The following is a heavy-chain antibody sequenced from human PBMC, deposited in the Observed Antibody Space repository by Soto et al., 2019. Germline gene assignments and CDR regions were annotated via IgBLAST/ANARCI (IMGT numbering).Heavy chain of an antibody. J-gene: IGHJ6*02. Sequence: QVQLVESGGGVVQPGTSLGLSCVASGFTFNKFDMHWIRQTPDKRLQWVAFIAYDGINKYYTGSVKGRFSVSRDNSKNTVSLQMNNLGLEDTSTYFCARGDQYDILHRYYAMDVWGPWTTVTISS. CDR1: GFTFNKFD. D-gene: IGHD1-26*01. CDR2: IAYDGINK. CDR3: ARGDQYDILHRYYAMDV. V-gene: IGHV3-30-3*01.